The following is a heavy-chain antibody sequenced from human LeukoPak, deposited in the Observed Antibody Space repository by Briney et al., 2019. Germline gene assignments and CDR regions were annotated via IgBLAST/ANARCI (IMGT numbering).Heavy chain of an antibody. Sequence: SETLSLTCTVSGYSISSGYYWGWIRQPPGKGLEWIGSIYHSGSTNYNPSLKSRVTISVDTSKNQFSLKLSSVTAADTAVYYCASQDGDYWGQGTLVTVSS. CDR2: IYHSGST. J-gene: IGHJ4*02. CDR3: ASQDGDY. CDR1: GYSISSGYY. V-gene: IGHV4-38-2*02.